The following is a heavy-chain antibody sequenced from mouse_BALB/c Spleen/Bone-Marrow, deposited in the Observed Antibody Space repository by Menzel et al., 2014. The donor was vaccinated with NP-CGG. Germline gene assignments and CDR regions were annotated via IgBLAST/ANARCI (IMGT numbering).Heavy chain of an antibody. D-gene: IGHD2-4*01. CDR2: ISNGSSTI. CDR3: ARKGAMITHYYAMDY. V-gene: IGHV5-17*02. CDR1: GFTFSSFG. J-gene: IGHJ4*01. Sequence: EGQLQESGGGLVQPGGSRKLSCAASGFTFSSFGMHWVRQAPEKGMEWVAYISNGSSTIYYADTAKGRFTISRDNPKNTLFLQMTSLRSEDTAMYYCARKGAMITHYYAMDYWSQGSSVTVSS.